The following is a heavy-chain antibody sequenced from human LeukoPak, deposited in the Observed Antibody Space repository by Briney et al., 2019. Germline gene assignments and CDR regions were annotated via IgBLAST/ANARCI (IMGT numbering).Heavy chain of an antibody. J-gene: IGHJ1*01. V-gene: IGHV1-8*01. Sequence: ASVKVSCKASGYTFTSYDINWVRQATGQGLEWMGWMNPNSGNTGYAQKFQGRVTMTRNTSISTAYMELSSLGSEDTAVYYCARGSTGSGSYYDEFFQHWGQGTLVTVSS. CDR3: ARGSTGSGSYYDEFFQH. CDR1: GYTFTSYD. CDR2: MNPNSGNT. D-gene: IGHD3-10*01.